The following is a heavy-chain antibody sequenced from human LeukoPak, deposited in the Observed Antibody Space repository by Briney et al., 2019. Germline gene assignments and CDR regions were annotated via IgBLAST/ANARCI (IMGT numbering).Heavy chain of an antibody. CDR3: ARVVKSPAGPPDYFDY. CDR2: ISYDGSNK. Sequence: PGGSLRLSCAASGFTFSSYAMHWVRQAPGKGLEWVAVISYDGSNKYYADSVKGRFTISRDNSKNTLYLQMNSLRAEDTAVYYCARVVKSPAGPPDYFDYWGQGTLVTVSS. V-gene: IGHV3-30*04. J-gene: IGHJ4*02. D-gene: IGHD3-22*01. CDR1: GFTFSSYA.